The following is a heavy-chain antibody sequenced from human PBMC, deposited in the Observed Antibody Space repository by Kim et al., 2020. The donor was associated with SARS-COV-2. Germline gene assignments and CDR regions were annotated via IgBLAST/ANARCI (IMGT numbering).Heavy chain of an antibody. D-gene: IGHD6-19*01. J-gene: IGHJ4*02. V-gene: IGHV4-4*02. Sequence: SETLSLTCAVSGGSISSSNWWSWVRQPPGKRLEWIGEIYHSGSTNYNPSLKSRVTISVDKTKNQSSLKLSSVTAADTAVYYCARDKAVAGVYFDYWGQGTLVTVSS. CDR1: GGSISSSNW. CDR2: IYHSGST. CDR3: ARDKAVAGVYFDY.